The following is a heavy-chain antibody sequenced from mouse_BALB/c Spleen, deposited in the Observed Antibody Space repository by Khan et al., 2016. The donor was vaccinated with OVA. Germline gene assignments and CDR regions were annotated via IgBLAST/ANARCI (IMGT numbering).Heavy chain of an antibody. V-gene: IGHV3-2*02. CDR1: GYSFTSDYA. Sequence: VQLVESGPGLVKPSQSLSLSCTVSGYSFTSDYAWYWIRPFPGNKLEWVGYISYSGSTCYNPSLKSRISLTRDTSKNPFFLQLNSVTTEDTATYYCTSSRNRYIFDCWGEGTLVTVSA. J-gene: IGHJ3*01. D-gene: IGHD2-14*01. CDR2: ISYSGST. CDR3: TSSRNRYIFDC.